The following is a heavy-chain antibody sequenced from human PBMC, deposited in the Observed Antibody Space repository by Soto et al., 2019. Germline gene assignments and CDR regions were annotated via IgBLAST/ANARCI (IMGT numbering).Heavy chain of an antibody. CDR2: IIPIFGTA. CDR1: GGTFSSYA. V-gene: IGHV1-69*01. Sequence: QVQLVQSGAEVKKPGSSVKVSCKASGGTFSSYAISWVRQAPGQGLEWMGGIIPIFGTANYAQKFQGRVTITADESTSTAYMELSSLRSEDTAVYYCARDGCSSTSCYFEYFQHWGQGTLVTVSS. D-gene: IGHD2-2*01. J-gene: IGHJ1*01. CDR3: ARDGCSSTSCYFEYFQH.